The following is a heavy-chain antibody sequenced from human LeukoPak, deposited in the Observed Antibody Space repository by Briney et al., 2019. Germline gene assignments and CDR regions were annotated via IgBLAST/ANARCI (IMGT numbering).Heavy chain of an antibody. CDR3: ARRGLRSVSDAFDI. CDR1: GYIFTSYW. D-gene: IGHD5-12*01. J-gene: IGHJ3*02. CDR2: IDPSDSYT. Sequence: GASLMISCKGSGYIFTSYWISWVRQLPGKGLEWMGRIDPSDSYTNYSPSFQGHVTISADKSISTAYLQWSSLKASDTAMYYCARRGLRSVSDAFDIWGQGTMVTVSS. V-gene: IGHV5-10-1*01.